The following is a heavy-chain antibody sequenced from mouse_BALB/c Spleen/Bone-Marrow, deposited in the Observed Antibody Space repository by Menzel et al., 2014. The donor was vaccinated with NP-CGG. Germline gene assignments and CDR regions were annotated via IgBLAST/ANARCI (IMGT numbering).Heavy chain of an antibody. CDR3: ARYDGPAWFAY. V-gene: IGHV1S81*02. CDR1: GYTFTSYW. Sequence: VQLQESGAELVKPGASVKLSCKASGYTFTSYWIHWVKLRPGHGLEWIGEINPSNGRTNYNEKFKNEATLTVDKSSSTAYIQLSSLTSGDSAVYYCARYDGPAWFAYWGQGTLVTVS. CDR2: INPSNGRT. J-gene: IGHJ3*01. D-gene: IGHD2-3*01.